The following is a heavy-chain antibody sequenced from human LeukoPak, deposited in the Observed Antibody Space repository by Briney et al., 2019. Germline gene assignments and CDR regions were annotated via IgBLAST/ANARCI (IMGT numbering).Heavy chain of an antibody. CDR3: AREHGDGMDV. V-gene: IGHV4-31*03. CDR1: GGSISSGGYY. D-gene: IGHD4-17*01. J-gene: IGHJ6*02. CDR2: IYHSGST. Sequence: SETLSLTCTVSGGSISSGGYYWSWIRQHPGKGLEWIGYIYHSGSTYYNPSPKSRVTISVDTSKNQFSLKLSSVTAADTAVYYCAREHGDGMDVWGQGTTVTVSS.